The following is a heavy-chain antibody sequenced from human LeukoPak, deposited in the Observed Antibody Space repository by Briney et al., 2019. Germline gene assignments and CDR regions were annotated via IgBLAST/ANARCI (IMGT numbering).Heavy chain of an antibody. J-gene: IGHJ4*02. D-gene: IGHD2/OR15-2a*01. CDR1: GGPISSYY. Sequence: SETLSLTCTVSGGPISSYYWSWIRQPPGKGLEWIGYIYYSGSTNYNPSLKRRVTISVDTSKSQFSLKLNSVTAADTAVYYCAREVKVGNTDTGYYFDYWGQGILVTVSS. CDR2: IYYSGST. V-gene: IGHV4-59*01. CDR3: AREVKVGNTDTGYYFDY.